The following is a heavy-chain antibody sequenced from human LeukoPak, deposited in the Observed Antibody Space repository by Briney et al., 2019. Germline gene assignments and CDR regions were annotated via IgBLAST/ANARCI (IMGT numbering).Heavy chain of an antibody. CDR2: ISSSSSYI. D-gene: IGHD3-10*01. J-gene: IGHJ6*03. CDR1: GFTFSSYS. Sequence: PGGSLRLSCAASGFTFSSYSMNWVRQAPGKGLEWVSSISSSSSYIYYADSVKGRFTISRDNAKNSLYLQMNSLRAEDTAVYYCAGNRGFGSEDYMDVWGKGTTVTISS. CDR3: AGNRGFGSEDYMDV. V-gene: IGHV3-21*01.